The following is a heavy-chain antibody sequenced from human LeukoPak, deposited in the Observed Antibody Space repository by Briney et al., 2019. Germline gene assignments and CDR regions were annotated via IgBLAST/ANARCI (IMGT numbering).Heavy chain of an antibody. V-gene: IGHV1-18*01. CDR3: ARDTLYYYDNSGYYSR. J-gene: IGHJ4*02. D-gene: IGHD3-22*01. CDR2: ISAYNGNT. Sequence: ASVKVFWKAFGKTFTRFGIRWVGQAPGQGLEWMGWISAYNGNTNYAQKLQGRVTMTTDTSTSTAYLELSSLRSEDTAVYYCARDTLYYYDNSGYYSRWGQGTLVTVSS. CDR1: GKTFTRFG.